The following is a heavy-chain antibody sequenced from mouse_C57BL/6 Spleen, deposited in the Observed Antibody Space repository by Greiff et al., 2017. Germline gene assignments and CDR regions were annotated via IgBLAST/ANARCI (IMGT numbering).Heavy chain of an antibody. CDR2: IFPGNGST. CDR1: GYTFTGYW. V-gene: IGHV1-9*01. Sequence: QVQLQQSGAELMKPGASVKLSCKATGYTFTGYWIEWVKPRPGHGLEWIGEIFPGNGSTNYNEKFTGKATFTADTSSNTAYMQRSSRTTEDSGIDYCARSGYDSNFDYWGQGTSLTVSS. CDR3: ARSGYDSNFDY. D-gene: IGHD1-1*01. J-gene: IGHJ2*02.